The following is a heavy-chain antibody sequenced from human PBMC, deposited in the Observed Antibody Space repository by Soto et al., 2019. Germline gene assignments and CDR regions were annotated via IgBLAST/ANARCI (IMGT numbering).Heavy chain of an antibody. V-gene: IGHV3-48*02. J-gene: IGHJ6*02. CDR1: GFTFSSHT. CDR3: ARRITMVRGPYYYYAMDV. CDR2: ITSTSSTK. D-gene: IGHD3-10*01. Sequence: AGGSLRLSCAGSGFTFSSHTMTWVRQAPGKGLEFLSYITSTSSTKNYADSVKGRFTISRDNAKNSLYLQMSSLRDEDTAVYYCARRITMVRGPYYYYAMDVWGPGTTVTVSS.